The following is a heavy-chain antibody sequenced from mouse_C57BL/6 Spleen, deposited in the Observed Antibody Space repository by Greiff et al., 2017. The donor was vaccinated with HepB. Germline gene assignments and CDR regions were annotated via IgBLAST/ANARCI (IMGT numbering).Heavy chain of an antibody. D-gene: IGHD2-3*01. Sequence: EVMLVESGGGLVKPGGSLKLSCAASGFTFSDYGMHWVRQAPEKGLEWVAYISSGSSTIYYADTVKGRFTISRDNAKNTLFLQMTSLRSEDTAMYYCAREDGYYLVTTFDYWGQGTTLTVSS. J-gene: IGHJ2*01. CDR1: GFTFSDYG. CDR3: AREDGYYLVTTFDY. CDR2: ISSGSSTI. V-gene: IGHV5-17*01.